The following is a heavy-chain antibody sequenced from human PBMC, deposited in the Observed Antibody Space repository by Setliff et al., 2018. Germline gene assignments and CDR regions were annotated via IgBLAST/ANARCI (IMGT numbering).Heavy chain of an antibody. CDR3: ARNPSAMLGLDS. V-gene: IGHV4-31*03. CDR2: IYYSGST. J-gene: IGHJ4*02. CDR1: GGSISSGGYY. D-gene: IGHD5-18*01. Sequence: SETLSLTCTVSGGSISSGGYYWSWIRQHPGKGLEWIGYIYYSGSTYYNPSLKSRVTISVDTAKNQFSLKLSSVTAADTAVYYCARNPSAMLGLDSWGQGTLVTVSS.